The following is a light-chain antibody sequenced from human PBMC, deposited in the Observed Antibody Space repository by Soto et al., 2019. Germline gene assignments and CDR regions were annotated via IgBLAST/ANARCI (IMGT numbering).Light chain of an antibody. J-gene: IGLJ2*01. CDR2: DVS. CDR1: SSDVGGYNF. V-gene: IGLV2-14*03. CDR3: SSYASSSTLVV. Sequence: QSALTQPASVSGSPGQSITISCTGTSSDVGGYNFVSWFQQHPGKAPKLLIYDVSNRPSGVSSRFSGSKSGNTASLTISGLQAEDEADYHCSSYASSSTLVVFGGGTQLTVL.